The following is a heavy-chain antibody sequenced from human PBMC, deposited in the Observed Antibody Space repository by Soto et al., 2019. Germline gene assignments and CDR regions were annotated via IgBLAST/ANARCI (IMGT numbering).Heavy chain of an antibody. V-gene: IGHV4-39*01. Sequence: PSETLSLTCTVSGGSISSSSYYWGWIRHPPGKGLEWIGSIYYSGSTYYNPSLKSRVTISVDTSKNQFSLKLSSVTAADTAVYYCARHIAARAPYFDYWGQGTLVTVST. CDR2: IYYSGST. J-gene: IGHJ4*02. CDR1: GGSISSSSYY. D-gene: IGHD6-6*01. CDR3: ARHIAARAPYFDY.